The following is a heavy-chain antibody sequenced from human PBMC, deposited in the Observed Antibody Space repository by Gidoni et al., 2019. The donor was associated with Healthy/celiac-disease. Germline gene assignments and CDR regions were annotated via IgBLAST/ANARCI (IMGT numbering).Heavy chain of an antibody. CDR3: AKDISAYGDMITFGGVIAVVAFDI. CDR1: GFTFDDYA. D-gene: IGHD3-16*02. Sequence: EVQLVASGGGLVQPGRSLRLSCAASGFTFDDYAMHWVRQAPGKGLAWVSGISWNSGSIGYADSVKGRFTISRDNAKNSLYLQMNSLRAEDTALYYCAKDISAYGDMITFGGVIAVVAFDIWGQGTMVTVSS. V-gene: IGHV3-9*01. CDR2: ISWNSGSI. J-gene: IGHJ3*02.